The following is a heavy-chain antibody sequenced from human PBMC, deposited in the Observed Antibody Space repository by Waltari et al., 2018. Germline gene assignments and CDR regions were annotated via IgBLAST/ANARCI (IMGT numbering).Heavy chain of an antibody. Sequence: QVQLVQSGAEVKKPGASVKVSCKASGYTFTDSVIAWARHAPGQGLEWMGRINPKSGATTYPQKLQGRITMTRDTSIGTAYMELGSVTSDDTALYYCARHIDSIRSAWGQGTLVTVSS. CDR3: ARHIDSIRSA. CDR2: INPKSGAT. CDR1: GYTFTDSV. D-gene: IGHD2-21*01. J-gene: IGHJ5*02. V-gene: IGHV1-2*06.